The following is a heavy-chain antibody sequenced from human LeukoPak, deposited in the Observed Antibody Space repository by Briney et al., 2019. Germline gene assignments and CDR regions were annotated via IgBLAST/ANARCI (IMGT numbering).Heavy chain of an antibody. CDR2: ISGYNGYT. D-gene: IGHD3-22*01. CDR3: ARDEARYSSGYYPNWFDP. V-gene: IGHV1-18*01. Sequence: ASVKVSCKASGSTFTSYGISWVRQAPGQGLEWMGWISGYNGYTHYAHNLQGRVTMTTDTSTSTASMELRSLRSDDTAVYSCARDEARYSSGYYPNWFDPWGQGTLVTVSS. J-gene: IGHJ5*02. CDR1: GSTFTSYG.